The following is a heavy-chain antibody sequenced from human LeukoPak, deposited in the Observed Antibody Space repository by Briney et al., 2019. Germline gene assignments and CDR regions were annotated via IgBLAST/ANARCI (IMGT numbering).Heavy chain of an antibody. CDR3: ARRRDGYNFLFDY. CDR2: IYYSGST. Sequence: PSETLSLTCTVSVGSISSSSYYWGWIRQPPGKGLEWIGSIYYSGSTYYNPSLKSRVTISVDTSKNQFSLKLSSVAAADTAVYYCARRRDGYNFLFDYWGQGTLVTVSS. V-gene: IGHV4-39*01. D-gene: IGHD5-24*01. J-gene: IGHJ4*02. CDR1: VGSISSSSYY.